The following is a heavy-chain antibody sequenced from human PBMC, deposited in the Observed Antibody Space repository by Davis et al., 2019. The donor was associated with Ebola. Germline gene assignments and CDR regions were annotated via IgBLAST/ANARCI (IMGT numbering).Heavy chain of an antibody. CDR2: SRNIDSRYST. CDR3: ARGGVEMATISFAFDI. V-gene: IGHV3-72*01. J-gene: IGHJ3*02. D-gene: IGHD5-24*01. Sequence: GGSLRLSCAVSGFTFSAYYMDWVRLPPGKGLEWVGLSRNIDSRYSTEYAASVRGRFTISRDDSKKSLFLQMNSLRTEDTAVYYCARGGVEMATISFAFDIWGQGTMVTVSS. CDR1: GFTFSAYY.